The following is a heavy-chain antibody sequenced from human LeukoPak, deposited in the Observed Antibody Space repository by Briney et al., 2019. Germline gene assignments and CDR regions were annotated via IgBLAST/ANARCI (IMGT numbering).Heavy chain of an antibody. D-gene: IGHD4-17*01. V-gene: IGHV3-21*01. CDR1: GFTFSSYS. J-gene: IGHJ4*02. CDR3: ARGDYDHFDY. Sequence: GGSLRLSCAASGFTFSSYSMNWVRQAPRKGLEWVSSISSSSSYIYYADSVKGRFTISRDNAKNSLYLQTNSLSAEDTAVYYCARGDYDHFDYWGQGTLVTVSS. CDR2: ISSSSSYI.